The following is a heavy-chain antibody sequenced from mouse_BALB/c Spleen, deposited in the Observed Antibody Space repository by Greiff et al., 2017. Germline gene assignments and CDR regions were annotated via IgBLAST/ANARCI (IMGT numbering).Heavy chain of an antibody. CDR2: ISSGGRYT. J-gene: IGHJ4*01. CDR1: GFTFSSYG. V-gene: IGHV5-6*01. D-gene: IGHD2-1*01. CDR3: ARHFGKYAMDY. Sequence: EVQVVESGGDLVKPGGSLKLSCAASGFTFSSYGMSWVRQTPDKMLEWVATISSGGRYTYYPDSVKGRFTISRDNAKNTLYLQMSSLKSEDTAMYYCARHFGKYAMDYWGQGTSVPVSS.